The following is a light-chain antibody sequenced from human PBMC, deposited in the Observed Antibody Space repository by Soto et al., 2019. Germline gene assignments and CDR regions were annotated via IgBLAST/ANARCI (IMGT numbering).Light chain of an antibody. CDR3: SSYTSSSTAV. CDR1: GSDVGGYDY. J-gene: IGLJ1*01. Sequence: QSALTQPAPVSGSPGQSITISCTGTGSDVGGYDYVSWYQHHPGKAPKVVIYEVTKRPSGVSNRFSGSKSGNTASLTISGLLAEDEADYYCSSYTSSSTAVFRSGPKVTVL. CDR2: EVT. V-gene: IGLV2-14*01.